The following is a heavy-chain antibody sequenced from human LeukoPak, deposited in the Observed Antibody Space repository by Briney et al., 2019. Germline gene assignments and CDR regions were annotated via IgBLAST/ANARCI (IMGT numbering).Heavy chain of an antibody. J-gene: IGHJ4*02. Sequence: GGSLRLSCATSGFSFSSYWMHWVRQAPGKGLVWVARIKYDGSSTNYADSVKGRFTISRDNAKNTLYLQMSSLRAEDTAVYYCAKIDAYWGQGALVTVSS. CDR2: IKYDGSST. V-gene: IGHV3-74*01. CDR1: GFSFSSYW. CDR3: AKIDAY.